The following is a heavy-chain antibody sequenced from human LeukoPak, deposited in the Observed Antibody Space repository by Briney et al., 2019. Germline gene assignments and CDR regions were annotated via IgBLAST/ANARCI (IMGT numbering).Heavy chain of an antibody. CDR2: IYYSGST. J-gene: IGHJ5*02. Sequence: SETLSLTCTVSGGSISSSSYYWGWIRQPPGKGLEWIGSIYYSGSTYYNPSLKSRVTISVDASKNQFSLKLSSVTAADTAVYYCARSTPGVVPAAVNWFDPWGQGTLVTVSS. V-gene: IGHV4-39*01. D-gene: IGHD2-2*01. CDR3: ARSTPGVVPAAVNWFDP. CDR1: GGSISSSSYY.